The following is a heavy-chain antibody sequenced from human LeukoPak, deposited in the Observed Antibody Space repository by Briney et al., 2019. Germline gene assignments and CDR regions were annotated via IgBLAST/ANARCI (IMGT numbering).Heavy chain of an antibody. CDR1: GFTFSSYG. D-gene: IGHD2-2*02. Sequence: GGSLRLSCAASGFTFSSYGMHWVRQAPGKGLEWVAFIPYDATYKSYSDSVEGRFTISRDNSKDTLYLQMSSLRAEDTAVYYCAKDQSPIPDYWGQGTLVTVSS. V-gene: IGHV3-30*02. J-gene: IGHJ4*02. CDR3: AKDQSPIPDY. CDR2: IPYDATYK.